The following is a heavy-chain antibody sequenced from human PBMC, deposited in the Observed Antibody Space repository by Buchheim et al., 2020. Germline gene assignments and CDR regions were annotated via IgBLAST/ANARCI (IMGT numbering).Heavy chain of an antibody. CDR1: GYTFTSYY. CDR2: INPSGGSP. D-gene: IGHD5-18*01. V-gene: IGHV1-46*01. J-gene: IGHJ5*02. Sequence: QVQLVQSGAEVKKPGASVKVSCKASGYTFTSYYMHWVRQAPGQGLEWMGIINPSGGSPSYAQKFQGRVTMTMDTSTTTVYMELSSLRSEDTAVYYCARDPMPAMAYNGFDPWGQGTL. CDR3: ARDPMPAMAYNGFDP.